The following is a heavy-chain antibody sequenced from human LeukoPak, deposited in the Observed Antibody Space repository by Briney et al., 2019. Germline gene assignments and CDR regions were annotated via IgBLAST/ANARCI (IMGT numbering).Heavy chain of an antibody. Sequence: PGGSLRLSCAASGFTSSSYEMNWVRQAPGKGLEWVSYISSSGSTIYYAASVKGRFTISRDNAKNSLYLQMNSLRAEDTAVYYCAREGGSYGLNWFDPWGQGTLVTVSS. CDR3: AREGGSYGLNWFDP. J-gene: IGHJ5*02. CDR1: GFTSSSYE. CDR2: ISSSGSTI. V-gene: IGHV3-48*03. D-gene: IGHD1-26*01.